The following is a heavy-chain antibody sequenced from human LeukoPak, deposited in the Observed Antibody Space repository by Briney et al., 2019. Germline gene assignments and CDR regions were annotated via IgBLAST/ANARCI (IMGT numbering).Heavy chain of an antibody. D-gene: IGHD3-10*01. CDR1: GFTFDDYT. V-gene: IGHV3-43*01. CDR2: ISWDGGST. Sequence: GSLRLSCAASGFTFDDYTMHWVRQAPEKGLEWVSLISWDGGSTYYADSVKGRFTISRDNSKNSLYLQMNSLRTEDTALYYCAKTSMVRGVTNLFDYWGQGTLVTVSS. CDR3: AKTSMVRGVTNLFDY. J-gene: IGHJ4*02.